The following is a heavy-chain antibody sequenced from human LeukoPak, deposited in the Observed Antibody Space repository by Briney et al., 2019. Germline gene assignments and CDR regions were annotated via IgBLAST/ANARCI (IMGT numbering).Heavy chain of an antibody. D-gene: IGHD2-2*01. CDR1: GGSISSYY. CDR2: IYTSGST. CDR3: ARVLRGCSSTSCYVGYYYYYMDV. Sequence: SETLSLTCTVSGGSISSYYWSWIRQPAGKGLEWIGRIYTSGSTNYNPSLKSRVTMSVDTSKNQFSLKPSSVTAADTAVYYCARVLRGCSSTSCYVGYYYYYMDVWGKGTTVTVSS. J-gene: IGHJ6*03. V-gene: IGHV4-4*07.